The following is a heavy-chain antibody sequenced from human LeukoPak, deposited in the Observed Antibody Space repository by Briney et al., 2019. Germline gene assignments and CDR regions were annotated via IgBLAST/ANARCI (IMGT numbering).Heavy chain of an antibody. D-gene: IGHD2-21*02. J-gene: IGHJ3*02. V-gene: IGHV3-23*01. CDR3: AKEETAYCGGDCYRSAFDI. CDR1: GFTFSSYA. Sequence: GGSLRLSCAASGFTFSSYAMSWVRQARGKGLEWVSAISGSGGSTYYADSVKGRFTISRDNSKNTLYLQMKSLRAEDTAVYYCAKEETAYCGGDCYRSAFDIWGQGTMVTVSS. CDR2: ISGSGGST.